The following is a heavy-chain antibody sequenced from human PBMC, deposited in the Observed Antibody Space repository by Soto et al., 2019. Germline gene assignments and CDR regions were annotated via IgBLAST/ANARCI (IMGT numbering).Heavy chain of an antibody. CDR3: AKDFGGSGWYGEDYYYGMDV. J-gene: IGHJ6*02. V-gene: IGHV3-30*18. Sequence: HPGGSLRLSCAASGFTFSSYGMHWVRQAPGKGLEWVAVISYDGSNKYYADSVKGRFTISRDNSKNTLYLQMNSLRAEDTAVYYCAKDFGGSGWYGEDYYYGMDVWGQGTTVTVSS. CDR1: GFTFSSYG. CDR2: ISYDGSNK. D-gene: IGHD6-19*01.